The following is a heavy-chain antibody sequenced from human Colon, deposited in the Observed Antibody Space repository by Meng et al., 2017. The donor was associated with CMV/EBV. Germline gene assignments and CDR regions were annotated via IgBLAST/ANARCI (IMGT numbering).Heavy chain of an antibody. CDR3: ARENSGYDNRRGFDY. J-gene: IGHJ4*02. CDR1: GYTFTSYD. D-gene: IGHD5-12*01. CDR2: MNPNSGNT. V-gene: IGHV1-8*01. Sequence: QVQLLQSVAEVKKPGASVKVLCKASGYTFTSYDINWVRQATGQGLEWMGWMNPNSGNTGYAQKFQGRVTMTRNTSISTAYMELSGLRSEDTAVYYCARENSGYDNRRGFDYWGQGTLVTVSS.